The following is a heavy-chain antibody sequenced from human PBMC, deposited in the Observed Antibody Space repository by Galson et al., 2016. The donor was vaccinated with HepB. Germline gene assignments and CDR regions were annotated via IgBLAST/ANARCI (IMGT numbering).Heavy chain of an antibody. CDR2: ISYDGSNK. Sequence: SLRLSCAASGFTFSSYGMHWVRQAPGKGLEWVAVISYDGSNKYYADSVKGRFTISRVNSKNTLYLQMNSLRVEDTAVYYCAKEGTMSRGIYFDYWGQGTLVTVSS. J-gene: IGHJ4*02. V-gene: IGHV3-30*18. CDR1: GFTFSSYG. D-gene: IGHD3-22*01. CDR3: AKEGTMSRGIYFDY.